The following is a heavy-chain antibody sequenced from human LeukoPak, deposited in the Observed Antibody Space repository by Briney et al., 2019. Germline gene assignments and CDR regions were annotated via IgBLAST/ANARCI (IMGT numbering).Heavy chain of an antibody. D-gene: IGHD3-10*01. CDR1: GFTFSSYW. V-gene: IGHV3-7*03. CDR2: IKQDGSEK. Sequence: GGSLRLSCAASGFTFSSYWMSWVRQAPGKGLEWVANIKQDGSEKYYVDSVKGRFTISRDNAKNSLYLQMNSLRAEDTAVYYCARAYYGSGSYAFSSPHYGMDVWGQGTTVTVSS. J-gene: IGHJ6*02. CDR3: ARAYYGSGSYAFSSPHYGMDV.